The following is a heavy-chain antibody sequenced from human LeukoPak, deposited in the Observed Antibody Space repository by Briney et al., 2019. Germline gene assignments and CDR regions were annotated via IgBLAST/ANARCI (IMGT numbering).Heavy chain of an antibody. J-gene: IGHJ4*02. D-gene: IGHD6-13*01. V-gene: IGHV4-39*07. CDR1: GGSISSRSYF. Sequence: SETLSLTCTVSGGSISSRSYFWGWIRQPPGKGLEWIGSIYYKGNTYFNPSLKSRVTISVDTSKNQFSLKLSSVTAADTAVYYCARYLAAAGSYYFDYWGQGTLVTVSS. CDR3: ARYLAAAGSYYFDY. CDR2: IYYKGNT.